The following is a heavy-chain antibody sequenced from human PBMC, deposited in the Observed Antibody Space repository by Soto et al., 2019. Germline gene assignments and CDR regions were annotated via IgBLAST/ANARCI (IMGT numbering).Heavy chain of an antibody. D-gene: IGHD1-26*01. Sequence: EVQLLESGGGLVQPGGSRRLSCAASRFTFSRYAMSWVRQAPGKGLEWVSAIGGSGDSTFYADSVKGRFTISRDNSKNTLYLQMNTLRAEDTAVYYCAKGMSGSYSYNWFDPWGQGTLVTVCS. J-gene: IGHJ5*02. CDR1: RFTFSRYA. CDR3: AKGMSGSYSYNWFDP. V-gene: IGHV3-23*01. CDR2: IGGSGDST.